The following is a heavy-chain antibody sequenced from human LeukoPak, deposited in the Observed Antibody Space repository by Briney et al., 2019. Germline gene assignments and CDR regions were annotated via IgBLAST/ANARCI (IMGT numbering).Heavy chain of an antibody. CDR3: AKILNRYCSGGSCYSAFAFDI. V-gene: IGHV3-23*01. D-gene: IGHD2-15*01. CDR1: GFTFSSYA. J-gene: IGHJ3*02. CDR2: ISGSGGST. Sequence: GGSLRLSCAASGFTFSSYAMSWVRQAPGKGLGWVSAISGSGGSTYYADSVKGRFTISRDNSKNTLYLQMNSLRAEDTAVYYCAKILNRYCSGGSCYSAFAFDIWGQGTMVTVSS.